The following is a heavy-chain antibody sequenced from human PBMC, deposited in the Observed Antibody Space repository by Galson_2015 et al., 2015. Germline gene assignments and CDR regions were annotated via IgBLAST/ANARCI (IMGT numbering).Heavy chain of an antibody. CDR1: GFTFDDYA. D-gene: IGHD6-6*01. Sequence: SLRLSCAASGFTFDDYALNWVRQAPGKGLEWVSGINWSGATTTYADSVKGRFTISRDNAKNSLYLQMNSLRAEDAALYYCARVGQEYYYGLDVWGKGTTVTVSS. J-gene: IGHJ6*04. CDR2: INWSGATT. V-gene: IGHV3-20*04. CDR3: ARVGQEYYYGLDV.